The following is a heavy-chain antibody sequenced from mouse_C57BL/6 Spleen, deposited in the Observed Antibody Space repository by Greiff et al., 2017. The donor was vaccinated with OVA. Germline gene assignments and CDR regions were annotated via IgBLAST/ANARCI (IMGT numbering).Heavy chain of an antibody. V-gene: IGHV1-52*01. CDR1: GYTFTSYW. D-gene: IGHD1-1*01. J-gene: IGHJ1*03. Sequence: QVQLQQPGAELVRPGSSVKLSCKASGYTFTSYWMHWVKQRPIQGLEWIGNIDPSDSETHYNQKFKDKATLTVDKSSSTAYMQLSSLTSEDSAVYYCARAELYYGSSYGYFDVWGTGTTVTVSS. CDR2: IDPSDSET. CDR3: ARAELYYGSSYGYFDV.